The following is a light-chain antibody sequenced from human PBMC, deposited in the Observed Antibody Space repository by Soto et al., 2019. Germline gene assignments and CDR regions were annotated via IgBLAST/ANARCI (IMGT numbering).Light chain of an antibody. V-gene: IGLV3-25*03. Sequence: SYELTQPPSVSVSPGQTAEITCSGAKLPKQFAYWYQRKPGQAPLLVISKDSERPSGIPERFSGASSGTTGTLTVSGVQAEDEADYYCQSSDYSGTYVVFGGGTKVTV. CDR2: KDS. CDR1: KLPKQF. J-gene: IGLJ3*02. CDR3: QSSDYSGTYVV.